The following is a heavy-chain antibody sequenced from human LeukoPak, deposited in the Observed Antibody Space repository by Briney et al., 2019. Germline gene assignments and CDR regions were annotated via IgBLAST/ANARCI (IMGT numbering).Heavy chain of an antibody. J-gene: IGHJ4*02. CDR3: AKDSTDRVLDY. CDR1: GFTFSNYG. D-gene: IGHD1-14*01. Sequence: PGRSLRLSCAASGFTFSNYGMHWVRQAPGKGLKWVAVIWYDGSNKYYVDSVKGRFTISRDNSKNTLYLQMSSLTAEDTAMYYCAKDSTDRVLDYWGQGTLVTVSS. CDR2: IWYDGSNK. V-gene: IGHV3-33*06.